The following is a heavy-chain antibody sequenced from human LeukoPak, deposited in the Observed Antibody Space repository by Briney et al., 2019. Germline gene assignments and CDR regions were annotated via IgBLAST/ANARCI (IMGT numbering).Heavy chain of an antibody. CDR3: ATDGESGGYSFKNAFDI. V-gene: IGHV1-24*01. Sequence: ASVKVSCKVSGYTLTELSMHWVRQAPGKGFEWMGGFDPEDGETIYAQKFQGRVTMTEDTSTDTAYMELSSLRSEDTGVYYCATDGESGGYSFKNAFDIWGQGTMVTVSS. CDR2: FDPEDGET. J-gene: IGHJ3*02. CDR1: GYTLTELS. D-gene: IGHD5-18*01.